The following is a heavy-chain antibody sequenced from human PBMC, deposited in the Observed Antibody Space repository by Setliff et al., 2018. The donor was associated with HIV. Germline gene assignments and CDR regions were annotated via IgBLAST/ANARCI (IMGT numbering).Heavy chain of an antibody. J-gene: IGHJ4*02. CDR3: VKSASWDLRGWLH. CDR2: INPAGITM. CDR1: GFTFDSHG. V-gene: IGHV3-48*01. D-gene: IGHD6-19*01. Sequence: GGSLRLSCAGSGFTFDSHGMIWVRQAPGRGLEWLSYINPAGITMYYADSVRGRFTISRDNAQSSLYLQMSSLRAEDSAVYYCVKSASWDLRGWLHWGQGTPVTVSS.